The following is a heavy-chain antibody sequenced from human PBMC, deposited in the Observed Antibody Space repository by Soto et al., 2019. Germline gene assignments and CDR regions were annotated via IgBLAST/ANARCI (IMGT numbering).Heavy chain of an antibody. J-gene: IGHJ3*02. CDR3: AREAVVLMVYAPPGGPLDI. CDR1: GYTFTSYA. Sequence: ASVKVSCKASGYTFTSYAMHWVRQAPGQRLEWMGWINAGNGKTKYSQKFQGRVTITRDTSASTAYMELSSLRSEDTAVYYCAREAVVLMVYAPPGGPLDIWGKGTMVT. V-gene: IGHV1-3*01. CDR2: INAGNGKT. D-gene: IGHD2-8*01.